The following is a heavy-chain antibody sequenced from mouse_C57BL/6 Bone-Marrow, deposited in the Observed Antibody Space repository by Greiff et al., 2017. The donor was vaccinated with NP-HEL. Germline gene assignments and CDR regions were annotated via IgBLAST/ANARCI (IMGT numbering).Heavy chain of an antibody. CDR1: GYAFSSSW. D-gene: IGHD2-5*01. CDR2: IYPGDGDT. V-gene: IGHV1-82*01. CDR3: ARGIYSNYVGYWYFDV. Sequence: VQLQQSGPELVKPGASVKISCKASGYAFSSSWMNWVKQRPGKGLEWIGRIYPGDGDTDYNGKFKGKATLTADKSSSTAYMQLSSLTSEDSAVYFCARGIYSNYVGYWYFDVWGTGTTVTVSS. J-gene: IGHJ1*03.